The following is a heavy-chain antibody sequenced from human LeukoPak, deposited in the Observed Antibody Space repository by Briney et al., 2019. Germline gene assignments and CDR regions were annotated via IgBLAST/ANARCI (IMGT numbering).Heavy chain of an antibody. CDR1: GIPFRNHY. Sequence: GGSLRLSCAASGIPFRNHYMSWIRQAPGKGLEWVSYISDSGNTIYYAESVKGRFTISRDKDSLYLQMNSLRAEDTAVYYCARATNGITAAGTGWPYDGFDVWGRGTMVTVSS. J-gene: IGHJ3*01. D-gene: IGHD6-13*01. CDR2: ISDSGNTI. CDR3: ARATNGITAAGTGWPYDGFDV. V-gene: IGHV3-11*01.